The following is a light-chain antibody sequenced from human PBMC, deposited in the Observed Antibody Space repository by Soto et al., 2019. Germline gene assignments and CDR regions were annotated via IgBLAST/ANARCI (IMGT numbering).Light chain of an antibody. J-gene: IGKJ1*01. CDR1: QTVNSK. CDR3: QQYNNWPWT. V-gene: IGKV3-15*01. Sequence: EVVMTQSPATLSVTPGERATLSCRAGQTVNSKLAWYQQKPGQAPRLLIYGASTRATGVPDRFSGSGSGTEFTLTISSLQSEDFAVYSCQQYNNWPWTFGQGTKVDIK. CDR2: GAS.